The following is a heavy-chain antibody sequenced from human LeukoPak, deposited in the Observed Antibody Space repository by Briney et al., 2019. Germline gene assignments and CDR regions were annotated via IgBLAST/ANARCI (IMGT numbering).Heavy chain of an antibody. CDR3: ARDSRWITMVRGVISPSFDY. V-gene: IGHV3-48*04. D-gene: IGHD3-10*01. Sequence: PGGSLRLSCAAFGFTFSFYSMTWVRQAPGKGLEWVSYISSSSSTIYYADSVKGRFTISRDNAKNSLYLQMNSLRAEDTAVYYCARDSRWITMVRGVISPSFDYWGQGTLVTVSS. J-gene: IGHJ4*02. CDR2: ISSSSSTI. CDR1: GFTFSFYS.